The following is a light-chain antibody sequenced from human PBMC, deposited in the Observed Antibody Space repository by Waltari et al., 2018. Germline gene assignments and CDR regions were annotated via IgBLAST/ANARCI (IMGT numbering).Light chain of an antibody. CDR1: SSDIGAYNY. Sequence: QSALTQPASVSGSPRQSIPISCTGTSSDIGAYNYVSWYQQHSGKAPNLVIFGVSDRPTGVSNRFSGSKSGNTASLTISGLQAEDEADYYCISFTSSNTWVFGGGTRVTVL. J-gene: IGLJ3*02. CDR3: ISFTSSNTWV. CDR2: GVS. V-gene: IGLV2-14*01.